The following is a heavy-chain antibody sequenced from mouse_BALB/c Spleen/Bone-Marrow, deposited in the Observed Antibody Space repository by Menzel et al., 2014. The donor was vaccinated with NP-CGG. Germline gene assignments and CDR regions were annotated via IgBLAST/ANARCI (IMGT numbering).Heavy chain of an antibody. CDR3: ARQLDSSGYVLDY. V-gene: IGHV5-12-2*01. Sequence: EVQLQESGGGLVQPGGSLKLSCAASGFTFSIYTMSWIRQTPEKRLEWVAYISDGGGRAYYPDTVKGRFTISRDNAKNTLYLQMSSLKSEDTAMYYCARQLDSSGYVLDYWGQGTTLTVSS. D-gene: IGHD3-2*01. CDR2: ISDGGGRA. CDR1: GFTFSIYT. J-gene: IGHJ2*01.